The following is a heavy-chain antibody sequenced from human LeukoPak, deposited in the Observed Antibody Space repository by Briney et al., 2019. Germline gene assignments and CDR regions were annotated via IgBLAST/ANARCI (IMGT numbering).Heavy chain of an antibody. CDR2: LSGSGGST. V-gene: IGHV3-23*01. CDR3: AKDQSYGFDY. Sequence: PGGSLRLSCAASGFAFSTYAMSWVRQAPGKGLEWVSALSGSGGSTYYADSVKGRFTISRDNSKNTLYLQMNSLRAEDTAVYYCAKDQSYGFDYWGQGTLVTASS. J-gene: IGHJ4*02. D-gene: IGHD5-18*01. CDR1: GFAFSTYA.